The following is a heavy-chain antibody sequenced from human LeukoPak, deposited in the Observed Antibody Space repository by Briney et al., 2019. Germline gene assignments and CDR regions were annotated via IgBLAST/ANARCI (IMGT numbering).Heavy chain of an antibody. J-gene: IGHJ3*02. CDR3: AHRDKLRYFENYAFDI. V-gene: IGHV2-5*02. CDR2: IYWDDAK. Sequence: SGPTLVKPTQTLTLTCTFSGFSRSTSGEGVGWIRQPPAKSLEWHALIYWDDAKRYSPSLKSRLNIPRDTSKNQVVLTMRNMDPVETATYYCAHRDKLRYFENYAFDIWGQGTMVTVSS. D-gene: IGHD3-9*01. CDR1: GFSRSTSGEG.